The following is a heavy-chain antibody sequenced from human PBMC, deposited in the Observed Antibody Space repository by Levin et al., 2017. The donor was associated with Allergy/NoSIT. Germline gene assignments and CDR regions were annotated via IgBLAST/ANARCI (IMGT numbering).Heavy chain of an antibody. CDR1: GFNFRDSW. Sequence: GESLKISCATSGFNFRDSWMYWVRQAPGKGLEWVANVDVNGAGRYYVNSVKGRFSVSRDNAKTSLFLQMNSLRVEDTAMYYCAGDQSWAIWDWGQGTLVSVSS. J-gene: IGHJ4*02. CDR2: VDVNGAGR. CDR3: AGDQSWAIWD. D-gene: IGHD7-27*01. V-gene: IGHV3-7*01.